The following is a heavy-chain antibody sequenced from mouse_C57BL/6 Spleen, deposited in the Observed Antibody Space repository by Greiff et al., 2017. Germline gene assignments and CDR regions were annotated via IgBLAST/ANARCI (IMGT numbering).Heavy chain of an antibody. J-gene: IGHJ1*03. V-gene: IGHV1-26*01. CDR1: GYTFTDYY. CDR2: INPNNGGT. CDR3: ASGLRRWYFDV. D-gene: IGHD2-4*01. Sequence: EVQLQQSGPELVKPGASVKISCKASGYTFTDYYMNWVKQSHGKSLEWIGDINPNNGGTSYNQKFKGKATLTVDKSSSTAYMELRSLTSEDSAVYYCASGLRRWYFDVWGTGTTVTVSS.